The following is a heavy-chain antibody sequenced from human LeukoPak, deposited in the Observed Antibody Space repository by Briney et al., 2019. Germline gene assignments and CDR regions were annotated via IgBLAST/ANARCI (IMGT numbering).Heavy chain of an antibody. J-gene: IGHJ3*02. V-gene: IGHV1-24*01. Sequence: ASMKVSYKVSGYTLTELSMHWVRQAPGKGLEWMGGFDPEDGETIYAQKFQGRVTMTEDTSTDTAYMELSSLRSEDTAVYYCATAGVATTYDAFDIWGQGTMVTVSS. CDR2: FDPEDGET. CDR1: GYTLTELS. D-gene: IGHD5-12*01. CDR3: ATAGVATTYDAFDI.